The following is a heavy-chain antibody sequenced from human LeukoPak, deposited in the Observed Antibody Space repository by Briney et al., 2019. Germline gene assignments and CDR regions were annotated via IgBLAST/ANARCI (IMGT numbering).Heavy chain of an antibody. D-gene: IGHD3-22*01. J-gene: IGHJ2*01. CDR3: ARDTGSGYYPYWYFDL. V-gene: IGHV4-59*01. CDR1: GGSISSYY. Sequence: PSETLSLTCTVSGGSISSYYWSWIWQPPGKGLEWIGYIYYSGSTNYNPSLKSRVTISVDTSKNQFSLKLSSVTAADTAVYYCARDTGSGYYPYWYFDLWGRGTLVTVSS. CDR2: IYYSGST.